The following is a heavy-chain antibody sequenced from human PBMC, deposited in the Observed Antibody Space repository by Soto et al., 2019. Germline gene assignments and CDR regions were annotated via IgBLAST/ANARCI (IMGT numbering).Heavy chain of an antibody. Sequence: SETLSLTCAVYGGSFSGYYWSWIRQPPGKGLEWIGEINHSGSTNYNPSLKSRVTISVDTSKNQFSLKLSSLTAADTAVYYCARPGPVRGYYFDYWGQGTLVTVSS. D-gene: IGHD3-10*01. CDR3: ARPGPVRGYYFDY. V-gene: IGHV4-34*01. J-gene: IGHJ4*02. CDR2: INHSGST. CDR1: GGSFSGYY.